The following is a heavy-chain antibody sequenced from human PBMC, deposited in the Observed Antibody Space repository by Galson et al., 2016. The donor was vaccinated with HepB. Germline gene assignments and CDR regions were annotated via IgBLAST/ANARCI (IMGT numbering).Heavy chain of an antibody. J-gene: IGHJ4*02. CDR1: GFTFSYAW. D-gene: IGHD1-26*01. CDR3: QSSKWELHLDY. Sequence: SLRLSCAASGFTFSYAWLNWVRQAPGKGLEWVGRIKSKTDGETTDYAAPVEGRFIVSRDDSKNTLYLQMNSLKTEDTAVYYCQSSKWELHLDYWGQGILVTVSS. CDR2: IKSKTDGETT. V-gene: IGHV3-15*07.